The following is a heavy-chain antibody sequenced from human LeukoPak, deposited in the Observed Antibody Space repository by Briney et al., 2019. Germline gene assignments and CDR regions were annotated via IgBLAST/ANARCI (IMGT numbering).Heavy chain of an antibody. D-gene: IGHD5-12*01. Sequence: PGGSLRLSCAASGFTVSRNYMSWVRQAPGKGLEWVPVIYSGGSTYYADSVKGRFTISRDNSKNTLYLQMNSLRAEDTAVYYCARERATSLSGAFDIWGQGTMVTVSS. CDR1: GFTVSRNY. V-gene: IGHV3-53*01. CDR3: ARERATSLSGAFDI. CDR2: IYSGGST. J-gene: IGHJ3*02.